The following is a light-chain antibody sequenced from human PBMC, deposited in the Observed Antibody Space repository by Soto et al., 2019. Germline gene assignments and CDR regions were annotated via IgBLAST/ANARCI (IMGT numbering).Light chain of an antibody. Sequence: DIQLTQSPSFLSASIGDRVTITCRASQGISSYLAWYQQTPGRAPKLLIYASSTLQSGVPSRFSGSRSGTKFTLTISSLQPCDFATCYRQQVKTFPVTFCQGTRLDI. CDR1: QGISSY. CDR3: QQVKTFPVT. CDR2: ASS. V-gene: IGKV1-9*01. J-gene: IGKJ5*01.